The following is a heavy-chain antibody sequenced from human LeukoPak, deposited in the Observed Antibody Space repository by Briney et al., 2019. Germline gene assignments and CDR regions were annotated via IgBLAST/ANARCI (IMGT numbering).Heavy chain of an antibody. J-gene: IGHJ4*02. Sequence: GASVKVSCKASGYTFTSYDINWVRQATGQGLEWMGWMNPNSGNTGYAQKFQGRVTITRNTSISTAYMELSSLRSDDTAVYYCARSGDIVVVPAPNTYYFDYWGQGTLVTVSS. D-gene: IGHD2-2*01. CDR1: GYTFTSYD. V-gene: IGHV1-8*03. CDR2: MNPNSGNT. CDR3: ARSGDIVVVPAPNTYYFDY.